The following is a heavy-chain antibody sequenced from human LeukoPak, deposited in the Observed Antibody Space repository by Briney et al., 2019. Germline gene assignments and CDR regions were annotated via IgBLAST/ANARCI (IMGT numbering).Heavy chain of an antibody. J-gene: IGHJ5*02. CDR1: GGSISSYY. CDR3: ARDPMVRSLGFDP. D-gene: IGHD3-10*01. Sequence: SETLSLTCTVSGGSISSYYWSWIRQPPGKGLEWIGYIYYSGSTNYNPSLKSRVTISVDTSKNQFSLKLSSVTAADTAVYYCARDPMVRSLGFDPWGQGTLVTVSS. V-gene: IGHV4-59*01. CDR2: IYYSGST.